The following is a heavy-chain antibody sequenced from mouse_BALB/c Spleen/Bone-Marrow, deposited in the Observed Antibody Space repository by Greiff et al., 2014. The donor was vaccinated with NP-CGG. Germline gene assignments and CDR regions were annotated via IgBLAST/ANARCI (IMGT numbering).Heavy chain of an antibody. CDR1: GYTFTSYY. J-gene: IGHJ1*01. CDR3: ASYDGSYFDV. V-gene: IGHV1S56*01. D-gene: IGHD2-3*01. Sequence: VQLQQSGPELVKPGASVRISCKASGYTFTSYYIHWVKQRPGQGLEWIGWIYPGNVNTKYNEKFKGKATLTADKSPSTAYMQLSSLTSEDSAVYFCASYDGSYFDVWGAGTTVTVSS. CDR2: IYPGNVNT.